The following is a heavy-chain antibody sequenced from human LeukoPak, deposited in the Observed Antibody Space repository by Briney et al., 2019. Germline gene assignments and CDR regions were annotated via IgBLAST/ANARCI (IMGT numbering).Heavy chain of an antibody. CDR3: AKALSGWYDFDF. Sequence: PGGSLRLSCAASGFTFSSYAMSWVRQAPGKGLEWVSSISGSGGSTYYADSVKGRFTISRDNSKNTLYLQMNSLRVEDTAIYYCAKALSGWYDFDFWGQGTLDTVSS. CDR2: ISGSGGST. J-gene: IGHJ4*02. CDR1: GFTFSSYA. D-gene: IGHD6-19*01. V-gene: IGHV3-23*01.